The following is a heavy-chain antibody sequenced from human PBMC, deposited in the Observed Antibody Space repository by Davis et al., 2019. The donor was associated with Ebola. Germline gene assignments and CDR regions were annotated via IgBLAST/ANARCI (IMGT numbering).Heavy chain of an antibody. D-gene: IGHD3-3*01. CDR1: GFTFSSYA. J-gene: IGHJ6*02. V-gene: IGHV3-64D*08. Sequence: PGGSLRLSCAASGFTFSSYAMHWVRQAPGKGLEYVSAISSNGGSTYYADSVKGRFTISRDNSKNTLYLQMSSLRAEDTDVYYCVKGLRFLEWLLTHMKDYGMDVWGQGTTVTVSS. CDR2: ISSNGGST. CDR3: VKGLRFLEWLLTHMKDYGMDV.